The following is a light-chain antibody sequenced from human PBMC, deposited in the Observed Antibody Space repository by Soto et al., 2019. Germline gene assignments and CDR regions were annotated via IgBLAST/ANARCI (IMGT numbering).Light chain of an antibody. Sequence: AIRMTHSPSSLSASTGDRFTITCRASQGISSYLAWYQQKPGKAPKLLIYAASTLQSGVPSRFSGSGSGTDFTLTISCLQSEDFATYYCQQYYSYPRTFGQGTKV. CDR1: QGISSY. CDR3: QQYYSYPRT. CDR2: AAS. V-gene: IGKV1-8*01. J-gene: IGKJ1*01.